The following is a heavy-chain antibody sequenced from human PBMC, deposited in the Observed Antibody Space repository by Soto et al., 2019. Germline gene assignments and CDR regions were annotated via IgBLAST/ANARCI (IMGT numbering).Heavy chain of an antibody. Sequence: ASVKVSCKASGYTFTSYGISWVRQAPGQGLEWMGWISAYNGNTNYAQKLQGRVTMTRDTSTSTAYMELSSLRSEDTAVYYCAREGGYSYGLDNYYGMDVWGQGTTVTVSS. CDR2: ISAYNGNT. CDR3: AREGGYSYGLDNYYGMDV. J-gene: IGHJ6*02. CDR1: GYTFTSYG. V-gene: IGHV1-18*01. D-gene: IGHD5-18*01.